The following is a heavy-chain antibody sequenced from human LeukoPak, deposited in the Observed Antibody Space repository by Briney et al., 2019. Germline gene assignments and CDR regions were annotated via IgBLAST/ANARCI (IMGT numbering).Heavy chain of an antibody. Sequence: GGSLRLSCAASGFTFSSYAMHWVRQAPGKGLEWVAVISYDGSNKYYADSVKGRFTISRDNSKNTLYLQMNSLRAEDTAVYYCARSNSQYGELISNPPDYWGQGTLVTVSS. J-gene: IGHJ4*02. V-gene: IGHV3-30*04. CDR1: GFTFSSYA. D-gene: IGHD3-10*01. CDR3: ARSNSQYGELISNPPDY. CDR2: ISYDGSNK.